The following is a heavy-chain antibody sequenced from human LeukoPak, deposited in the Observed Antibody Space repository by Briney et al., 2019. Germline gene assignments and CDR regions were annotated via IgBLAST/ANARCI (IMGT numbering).Heavy chain of an antibody. D-gene: IGHD4-11*01. CDR3: ARVGYSNYAY. CDR2: INHSGST. Sequence: SETLSLTCAVYGGSFSGYYWSWIRQPPGKGLEWIGEINHSGSTNYNPSLKSRVTISVDTSKNQFSLKLSSVTAADTAVYYWARVGYSNYAYWGQGTLVTVSS. CDR1: GGSFSGYY. V-gene: IGHV4-34*01. J-gene: IGHJ4*02.